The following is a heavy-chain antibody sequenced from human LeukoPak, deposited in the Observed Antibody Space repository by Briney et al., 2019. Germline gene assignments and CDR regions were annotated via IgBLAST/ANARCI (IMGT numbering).Heavy chain of an antibody. J-gene: IGHJ4*02. CDR3: AKLNY. V-gene: IGHV3-9*01. CDR2: ISWNSGSI. Sequence: GGSLRLSCAASGFTFDDYAMHWVRQAPGKGLEWVSGISWNSGSIGYADSVKGRFTISRDNAKNSLYLQMNSLRAEDTALYYCAKLNYWGQGTLVTVSS. CDR1: GFTFDDYA.